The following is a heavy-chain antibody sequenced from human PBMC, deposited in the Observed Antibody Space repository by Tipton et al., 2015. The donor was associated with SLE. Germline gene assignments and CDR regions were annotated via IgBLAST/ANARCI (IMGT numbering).Heavy chain of an antibody. J-gene: IGHJ4*02. CDR3: GVSSGWSTSPFGY. CDR2: ISGSGGST. CDR1: GFTFSSYA. D-gene: IGHD6-19*01. V-gene: IGHV3-23*01. Sequence: SLRLSCAASGFTFSSYAMSWVRQAPGKGLEWVSAISGSGGSTYYADSVKGRFTISRDNSKNTLYLQMNSLGAEDTAVYYCGVSSGWSTSPFGYWGQGTLVTVSS.